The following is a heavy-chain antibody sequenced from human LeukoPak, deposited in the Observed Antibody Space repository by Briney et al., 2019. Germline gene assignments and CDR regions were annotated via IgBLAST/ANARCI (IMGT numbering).Heavy chain of an antibody. CDR1: GFTFSSYG. CDR3: ANPLGSPRGY. D-gene: IGHD2-15*01. V-gene: IGHV3-30*02. Sequence: PGGSLRLSCAASGFTFSSYGMHWVRQAPGKGLEWVAFIRYDGSNKYYADSVKGRFTISRDNSKNTLYLQMNSLRAEDTAVYYCANPLGSPRGYWGQGTLVTVSS. J-gene: IGHJ4*02. CDR2: IRYDGSNK.